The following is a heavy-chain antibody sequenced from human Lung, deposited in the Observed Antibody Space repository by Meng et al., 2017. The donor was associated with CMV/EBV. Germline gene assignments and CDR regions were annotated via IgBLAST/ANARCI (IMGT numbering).Heavy chain of an antibody. J-gene: IGHJ4*02. CDR3: ARDRSVIITENFDF. D-gene: IGHD1-14*01. CDR1: GYTFTGYY. V-gene: IGHV1-2*02. CDR2: INPKTGGT. Sequence: ASXXDSXKASGYTFTGYYMYWVRQVPGQGLGWMGWINPKTGGTRYAQKFQGRVSMSRDTSISTAYMELSRLRSDDTAVYYCARDRSVIITENFDFWGQGPLVTVSS.